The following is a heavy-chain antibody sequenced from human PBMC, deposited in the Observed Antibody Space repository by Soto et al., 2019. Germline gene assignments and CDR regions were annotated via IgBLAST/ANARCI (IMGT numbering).Heavy chain of an antibody. CDR2: ISNNGNT. CDR1: GGSINNGHYY. CDR3: ARVPIFGVATDLGNYYGLDV. V-gene: IGHV4-30-4*01. Sequence: SETLSLTCSVSGGSINNGHYYWSWIRQPPGKGLEWIGYISNNGNTYQNPSLKSRLTISLDASTNKVLLKLKYVTAADTAVYYCARVPIFGVATDLGNYYGLDVWGQGTTVTVSS. J-gene: IGHJ6*02. D-gene: IGHD3-3*01.